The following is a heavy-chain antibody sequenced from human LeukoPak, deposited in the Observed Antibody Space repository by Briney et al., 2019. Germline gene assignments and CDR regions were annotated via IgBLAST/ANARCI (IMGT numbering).Heavy chain of an antibody. J-gene: IGHJ2*01. Sequence: PSETLSLTCTVSGGSFTTYSWSWIRQPPGKELDWIGDVHSNGNTNYNPSLKNRVTMSIDTSRDQFSLTLTSVTAADTAIFYCARRIQLWSYWHFDLWGRGTLVTVSS. CDR1: GGSFTTYS. V-gene: IGHV4-4*08. D-gene: IGHD5-18*01. CDR3: ARRIQLWSYWHFDL. CDR2: VHSNGNT.